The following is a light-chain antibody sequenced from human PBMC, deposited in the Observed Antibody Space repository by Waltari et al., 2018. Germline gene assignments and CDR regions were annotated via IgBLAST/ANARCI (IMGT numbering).Light chain of an antibody. Sequence: DIQMTQSPSSLSASLGDRVPITCRASQGISNYLAWFQQKPGQAPKSLIYAAPTLQSGVASKFSGSGSGTDFTLTINSLQPEDFATYYCQQYKSFPITFGQGTRLEMK. J-gene: IGKJ5*01. CDR3: QQYKSFPIT. CDR1: QGISNY. V-gene: IGKV1-16*02. CDR2: AAP.